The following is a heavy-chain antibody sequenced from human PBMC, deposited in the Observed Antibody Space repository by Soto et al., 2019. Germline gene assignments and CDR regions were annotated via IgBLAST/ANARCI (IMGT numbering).Heavy chain of an antibody. J-gene: IGHJ6*02. CDR1: GDSVSSDSAA. D-gene: IGHD2-2*01. CDR2: TYYRSKWYS. V-gene: IGHV6-1*01. Sequence: SPTLSLTCAISGDSVSSDSAAWNWIRQSPSRGLEWLGRTYYRSKWYSDYAESVKSRITINPDTSTNQFSLQLNSVTPEDTAVYYCVRDRPQVQTADYYYFGMDVWGQGTTVTVSS. CDR3: VRDRPQVQTADYYYFGMDV.